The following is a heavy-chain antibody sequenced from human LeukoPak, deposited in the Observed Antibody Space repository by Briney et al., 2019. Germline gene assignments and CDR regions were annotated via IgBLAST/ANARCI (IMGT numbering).Heavy chain of an antibody. Sequence: SETLSLTCAVSGGSFSGYYWSWIRQPPGKGLERIGEINHSGITNYNPSLKSRVTISVDTSKNQFSLKLSSVTAADTAVYYCARVGGSITGRNYYYYMDVWGKGTTVTVSS. CDR3: ARVGGSITGRNYYYYMDV. D-gene: IGHD1-14*01. CDR2: INHSGIT. CDR1: GGSFSGYY. J-gene: IGHJ6*03. V-gene: IGHV4-34*01.